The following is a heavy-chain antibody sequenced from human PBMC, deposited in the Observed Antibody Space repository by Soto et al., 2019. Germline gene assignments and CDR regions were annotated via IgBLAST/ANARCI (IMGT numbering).Heavy chain of an antibody. CDR3: ARRWSGTDY. J-gene: IGHJ4*01. Sequence: TSETLSLTCTVSGGSITSYYWIWIRQPPGKGLEWIGYIHNSGSTSYNPSLQSRVTISADVSKNQYSLELRSVTAADTAVYYCARRWSGTDYWGHGTLVTVSS. CDR2: IHNSGST. V-gene: IGHV4-59*01. CDR1: GGSITSYY. D-gene: IGHD3-10*01.